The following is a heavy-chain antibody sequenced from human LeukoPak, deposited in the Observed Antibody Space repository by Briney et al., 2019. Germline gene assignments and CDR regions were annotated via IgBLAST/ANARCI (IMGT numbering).Heavy chain of an antibody. J-gene: IGHJ4*02. V-gene: IGHV3-30*18. CDR2: ISYDGSNK. CDR1: GYTFSSYG. Sequence: GGSLRLSCAVSGYTFSSYGMHWVRQAPGKGLEWVAVISYDGSNKYYADSVKGRFTISRDNSKNTLYLQMNSLRAEDTAVYYCAKDFVDTAMVPNYYFDYWGQGTLVTVSS. CDR3: AKDFVDTAMVPNYYFDY. D-gene: IGHD5-18*01.